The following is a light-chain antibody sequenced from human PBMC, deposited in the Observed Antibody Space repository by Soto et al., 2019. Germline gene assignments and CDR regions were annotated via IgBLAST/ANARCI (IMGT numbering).Light chain of an antibody. V-gene: IGLV4-60*02. CDR1: SGHSSYI. CDR3: VTWDSNTRV. CDR2: LEGSGSY. J-gene: IGLJ2*01. Sequence: QLVLTQSSSASASLGSSVKLTCTLSSGHSSYIIAWHQQQPGKAPRYLMKLEGSGSYNKGSGVPDRFSGSSSGADRYLTISNLLFEDEANYYCVTWDSNTRVFGGGTKVTVL.